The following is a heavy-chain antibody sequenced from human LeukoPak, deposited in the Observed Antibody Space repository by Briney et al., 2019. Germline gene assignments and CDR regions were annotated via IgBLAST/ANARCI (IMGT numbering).Heavy chain of an antibody. CDR2: MNPNSGNT. D-gene: IGHD6-19*01. Sequence: ASVRVSCKASGDTFTSYDINWVRQATGQGLEWMGWMNPNSGNTGYAQKFQGRVTITRNTSISTAYMELSSLRSEDTAVYYCALAVAGTDWFDPWGQGTLVTVSS. V-gene: IGHV1-8*03. CDR1: GDTFTSYD. J-gene: IGHJ5*02. CDR3: ALAVAGTDWFDP.